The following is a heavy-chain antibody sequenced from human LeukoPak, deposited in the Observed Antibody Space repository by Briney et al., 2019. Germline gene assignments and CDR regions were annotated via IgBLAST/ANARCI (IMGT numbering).Heavy chain of an antibody. Sequence: GGSLRLSCAASGFTFSSYWMSWVRQAPGKRLEWVANIKQDGSEKYYVDSVKGRFTISRDNAKNSLYLQMNSLRAEDTAVYYCARDKIVGATLFDYWGQGTLVTVSS. J-gene: IGHJ4*02. CDR2: IKQDGSEK. CDR1: GFTFSSYW. CDR3: ARDKIVGATLFDY. D-gene: IGHD1-26*01. V-gene: IGHV3-7*01.